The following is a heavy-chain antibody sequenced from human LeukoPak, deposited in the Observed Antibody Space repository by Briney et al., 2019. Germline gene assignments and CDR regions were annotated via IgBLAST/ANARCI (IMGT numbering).Heavy chain of an antibody. CDR2: ISWNSGSI. CDR3: ARGYCSSTSCYTDY. J-gene: IGHJ4*02. D-gene: IGHD2-2*02. CDR1: GFTLDDYA. V-gene: IGHV3-9*01. Sequence: GRSLRLSCAASGFTLDDYAMHWVRQAPGKGLEWVSGISWNSGSIGYADSVKGRFTISRDNAKNSLYLQMNSLRAEDTALYYCARGYCSSTSCYTDYWGQGTLVTVSS.